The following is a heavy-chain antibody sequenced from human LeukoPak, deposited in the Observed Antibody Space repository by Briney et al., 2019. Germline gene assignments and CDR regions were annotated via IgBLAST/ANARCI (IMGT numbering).Heavy chain of an antibody. CDR2: IYHSGST. Sequence: SETLSLTCAVSGYSISSGYYWGWIRQPPGKGLEWIGSIYHSGSTYYNPSLKSRVTISVDTSKNQFSLKLSSVTAADTALYYCGRREQAFDTWGQGTMVTVSS. J-gene: IGHJ3*02. D-gene: IGHD1-26*01. CDR1: GYSISSGYY. CDR3: GRREQAFDT. V-gene: IGHV4-38-2*01.